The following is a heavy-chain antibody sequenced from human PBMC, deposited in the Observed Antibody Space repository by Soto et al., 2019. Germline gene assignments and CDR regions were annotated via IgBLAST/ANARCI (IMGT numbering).Heavy chain of an antibody. Sequence: EVQLVESGGGLVQPGGSLRLSCAASGFTFSSYWMSWVRQAPGKGLEWVANIKQDGSEKYYVDSVKGRFTISRDNAKNSLYLQMNSLRAEDTAVYYCASTNYHLLNYYYYYMDVWGKGTTVTVSS. CDR3: ASTNYHLLNYYYYYMDV. CDR2: IKQDGSEK. D-gene: IGHD1-7*01. CDR1: GFTFSSYW. V-gene: IGHV3-7*01. J-gene: IGHJ6*03.